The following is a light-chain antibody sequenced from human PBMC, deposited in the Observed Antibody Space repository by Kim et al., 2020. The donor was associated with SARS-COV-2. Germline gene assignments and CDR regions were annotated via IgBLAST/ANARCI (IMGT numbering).Light chain of an antibody. Sequence: QLVLTQSSSASASLGSSVKLTCTLSSGHSSYIIAWHQQQPGMAPRYLMKLEGSGNYNKGSGVPDRFSGSSSGADRYLTISNLQSEDEADYYCETWDSNTRVFGGGTQLTVL. CDR2: LEGSGNY. CDR1: SGHSSYI. J-gene: IGLJ3*02. CDR3: ETWDSNTRV. V-gene: IGLV4-60*03.